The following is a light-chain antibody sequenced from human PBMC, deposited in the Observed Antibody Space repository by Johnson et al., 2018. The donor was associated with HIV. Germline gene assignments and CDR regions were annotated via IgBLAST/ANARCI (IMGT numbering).Light chain of an antibody. CDR3: GTWDSSLSAGV. CDR1: SSNIGNNY. CDR2: DNN. J-gene: IGLJ1*01. Sequence: QSALTQPPSVSAAPGQKVTISCSGSSSNIGNNYVSWYQQLPGTAPKLLIYDNNRRPSGTPDRFSGSKSGTSATTAITGLQTGDEADYYCGTWDSSLSAGVFGTGTNVTVL. V-gene: IGLV1-51*01.